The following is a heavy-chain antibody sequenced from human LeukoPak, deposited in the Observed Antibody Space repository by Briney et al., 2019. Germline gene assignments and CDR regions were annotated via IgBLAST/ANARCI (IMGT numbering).Heavy chain of an antibody. CDR3: ARSLWPEDY. D-gene: IGHD5-18*01. V-gene: IGHV3-7*01. Sequence: PGGSLRLSCAASGFTFSSYWMSWVRQAPGKGLEWVANIKQDGSEKNYVDSVKGRFTISRDNGKTSLYLQMNSLRAEDTAVYYCARSLWPEDYWGQGTLATVSS. J-gene: IGHJ4*02. CDR2: IKQDGSEK. CDR1: GFTFSSYW.